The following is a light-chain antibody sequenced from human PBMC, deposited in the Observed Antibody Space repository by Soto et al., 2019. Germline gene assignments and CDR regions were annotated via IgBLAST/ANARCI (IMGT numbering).Light chain of an antibody. CDR2: DAS. J-gene: IGKJ1*01. CDR3: QEYDSAPAA. V-gene: IGKV1-27*01. CDR1: QGISNS. Sequence: DIQMTQSPSSLSASVGDRVTITCRASQGISNSLAWYQQEPGKVPKLLIYDASTLHSGVPSRFSGSGSGTDFTLTISRLQPEDVATYYCQEYDSAPAALGQGTKVELK.